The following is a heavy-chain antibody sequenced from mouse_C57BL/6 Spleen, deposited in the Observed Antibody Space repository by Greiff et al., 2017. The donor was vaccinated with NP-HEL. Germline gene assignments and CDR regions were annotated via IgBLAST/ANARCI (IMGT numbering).Heavy chain of an antibody. J-gene: IGHJ4*01. V-gene: IGHV1-42*01. CDR3: ARWSNYLYYAMDY. CDR1: GYSFTGYY. D-gene: IGHD2-5*01. Sequence: EVQLQQSGPELVKPGASVKISCKASGYSFTGYYMNWVPQRPEKSLEWIGEINPSTGGSTSNQKFKAKATLTGDKSSSTAYMQLKGLTSEDSAVYYCARWSNYLYYAMDYWGKGTSVTVSS. CDR2: INPSTGGS.